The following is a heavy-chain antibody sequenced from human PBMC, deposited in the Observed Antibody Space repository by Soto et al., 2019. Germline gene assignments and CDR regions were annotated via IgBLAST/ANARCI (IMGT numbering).Heavy chain of an antibody. V-gene: IGHV1-69*04. CDR2: IIPILGIA. J-gene: IGHJ3*02. D-gene: IGHD6-13*01. Sequence: SVKVSCKASGGTFSSYTISWVRQAPGQGLEWMGRIIPILGIANYAQKFQGRVTITADKSTSTAYMELSSLRSEDTAVYYCARDITAAGPFDAFDIWGQGTMVTVSS. CDR3: ARDITAAGPFDAFDI. CDR1: GGTFSSYT.